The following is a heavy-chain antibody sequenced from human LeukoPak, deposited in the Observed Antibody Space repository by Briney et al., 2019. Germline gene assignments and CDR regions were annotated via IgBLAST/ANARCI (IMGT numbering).Heavy chain of an antibody. V-gene: IGHV4-59*12. D-gene: IGHD2/OR15-2a*01. CDR1: GGSISSYY. CDR2: IYYSGST. J-gene: IGHJ4*02. Sequence: SETLSLTCTVSGGSISSYYWSWIRQPPGKGLEWIGYIYYSGSTNYNPSLKSRVTISVDTSKNQFSLKLSSVTAADTAVYYCARYYGLSDYWGQGTLVTVSS. CDR3: ARYYGLSDY.